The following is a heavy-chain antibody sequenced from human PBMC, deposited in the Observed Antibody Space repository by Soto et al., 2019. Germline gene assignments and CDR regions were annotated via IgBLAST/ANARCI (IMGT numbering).Heavy chain of an antibody. Sequence: GGSLRLSCAASGFTFSDYYMSWIRQAPGKGLEWVSYISSSGSTIYYADSVKGRFTISRDNAKNSLYLQMNSLRAEDTAVYYCARVRQAVVGPGHYYYMDVWGKGTTVTVSS. CDR1: GFTFSDYY. V-gene: IGHV3-11*01. CDR3: ARVRQAVVGPGHYYYMDV. D-gene: IGHD2-15*01. CDR2: ISSSGSTI. J-gene: IGHJ6*03.